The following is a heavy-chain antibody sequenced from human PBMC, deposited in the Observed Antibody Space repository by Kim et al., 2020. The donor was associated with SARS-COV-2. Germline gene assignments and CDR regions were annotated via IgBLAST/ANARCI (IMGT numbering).Heavy chain of an antibody. J-gene: IGHJ4*02. Sequence: GGSLRLSCAASEFTFSSYAMSWVRQAPGKGLEWVSIISGSGGSTFYADSVKGRFTISRDNSKNTLYLQMNSLGAEDTAVYYCAKESPCGGDACYSNFDYWGGGTLVTVSS. CDR3: AKESPCGGDACYSNFDY. V-gene: IGHV3-23*01. D-gene: IGHD2-15*01. CDR1: EFTFSSYA. CDR2: ISGSGGST.